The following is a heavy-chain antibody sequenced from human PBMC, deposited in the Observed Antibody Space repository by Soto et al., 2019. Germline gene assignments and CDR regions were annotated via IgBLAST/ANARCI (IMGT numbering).Heavy chain of an antibody. D-gene: IGHD5-18*01. CDR3: ARTARGYSYGYADY. CDR2: ISAYNGNT. J-gene: IGHJ4*02. V-gene: IGHV1-18*01. CDR1: GYTFINYG. Sequence: QVQLVQSGAEVKKPGASVKVSCKASGYTFINYGVTWVRQAPGQGLEWMGWISAYNGNTNYAQKLQGRVTMTTDTSTSKAYMELRSLRSDDKAMYYCARTARGYSYGYADYWGQGTLVTVSS.